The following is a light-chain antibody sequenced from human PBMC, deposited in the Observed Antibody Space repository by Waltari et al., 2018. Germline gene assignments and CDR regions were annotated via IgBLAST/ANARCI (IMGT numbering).Light chain of an antibody. CDR3: NSRDSSGNHLV. Sequence: SSELTQDPAVSVALGQTVRITCQGDSLRSYYASWYQQKPGQAPVFVIYGKNNRPSGIPDLFSGSSSGDTVTLTITGAQAEDEADYYCNSRDSSGNHLVFGPGTKVTVL. CDR1: SLRSYY. V-gene: IGLV3-19*01. CDR2: GKN. J-gene: IGLJ1*01.